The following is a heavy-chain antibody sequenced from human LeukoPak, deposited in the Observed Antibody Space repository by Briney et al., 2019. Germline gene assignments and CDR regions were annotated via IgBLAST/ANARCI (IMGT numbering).Heavy chain of an antibody. D-gene: IGHD2-15*01. V-gene: IGHV4-30-4*01. CDR1: GGSISSGDYC. CDR3: ARDLGYCSGGSCYPMGAFDI. CDR2: IYYSGST. Sequence: SETLSLTCTVSGGSISSGDYCWSWIRQPPGKGLEGIGYIYYSGSTYYNPSLKSRVTISVDTSKNQFSLKLSSVTAADTAVYYCARDLGYCSGGSCYPMGAFDIWGQGTMVTVSS. J-gene: IGHJ3*02.